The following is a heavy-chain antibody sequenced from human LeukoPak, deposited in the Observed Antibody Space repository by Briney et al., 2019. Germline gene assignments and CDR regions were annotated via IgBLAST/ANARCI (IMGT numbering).Heavy chain of an antibody. CDR3: ARALRYYYDSSGYYAG. Sequence: SVKVSCKASGGTFSSHAISWVRQAPGQGLEWMGGIIPIFGTANYAQKFQGRVTITADKSTSTAYMELSSLRSEDTAVYYCARALRYYYDSSGYYAGWGQGTLVTVSS. V-gene: IGHV1-69*06. CDR1: GGTFSSHA. D-gene: IGHD3-22*01. CDR2: IIPIFGTA. J-gene: IGHJ4*02.